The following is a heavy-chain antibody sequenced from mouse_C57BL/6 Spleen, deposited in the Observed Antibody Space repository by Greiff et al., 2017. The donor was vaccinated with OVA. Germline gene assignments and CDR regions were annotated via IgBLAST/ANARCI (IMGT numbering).Heavy chain of an antibody. D-gene: IGHD4-1*01. Sequence: EVMLVESGGGLVKPGGSLKLSCAASGFTFSSYAMSWVRQTPEKRLEWVATISDGGSYTYYPDNVKGRFTISRDNAKDNLYLQMGQLKSEDTAMYYSARERGTGTTGYFDYWGQGTTLTVSS. CDR2: ISDGGSYT. CDR3: ARERGTGTTGYFDY. J-gene: IGHJ2*01. CDR1: GFTFSSYA. V-gene: IGHV5-4*01.